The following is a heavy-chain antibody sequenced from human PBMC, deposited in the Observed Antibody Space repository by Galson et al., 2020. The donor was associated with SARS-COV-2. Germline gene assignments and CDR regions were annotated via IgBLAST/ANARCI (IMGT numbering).Heavy chain of an antibody. CDR1: GFTFNDYA. CDR2: VSWNSGFI. D-gene: IGHD3-10*01. V-gene: IGHV3-9*01. CDR3: TRGTYYYGSGTLRGWFDP. Sequence: GGSLRLSCAASGFTFNDYAIHWVRQAPGKGLEWVAGVSWNSGFIDYADSVKGRFTISRDNARNSMSLQMNNLRTEDTALYYCTRGTYYYGSGTLRGWFDPWGQGALVSVSS. J-gene: IGHJ5*02.